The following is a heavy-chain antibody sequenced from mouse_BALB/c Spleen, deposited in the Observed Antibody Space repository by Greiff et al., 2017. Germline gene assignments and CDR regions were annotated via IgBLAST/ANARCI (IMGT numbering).Heavy chain of an antibody. CDR3: ARSGNYYLDY. V-gene: IGHV5-17*02. CDR1: GFTFSSFG. CDR2: ISSGSSTI. J-gene: IGHJ2*01. D-gene: IGHD2-1*01. Sequence: EVMLVESGGGLVQPGGSRKLSCAASGFTFSSFGMHWVRQAPEKGLEWVAYISSGSSTIYYADTVKGRFTISRDNPKNTLFLQMTSLRSEDTAMYYCARSGNYYLDYWGQGTTLTVSS.